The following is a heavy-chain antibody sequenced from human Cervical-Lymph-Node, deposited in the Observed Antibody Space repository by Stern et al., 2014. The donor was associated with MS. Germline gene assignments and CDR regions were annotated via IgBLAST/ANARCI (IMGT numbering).Heavy chain of an antibody. CDR3: ARDAFYDSSGYGMGYYFDY. Sequence: VQLEESGGGVVQPGRSLRLSCAASGFTFSSYGMHWVRQAPGKGLEWVAVIWYDGSNKYYADSVKGRLTISRDNSKNTLYLQMNSLRAEDTAVYYCARDAFYDSSGYGMGYYFDYWGQGTLVTVSS. V-gene: IGHV3-33*01. J-gene: IGHJ4*02. CDR2: IWYDGSNK. D-gene: IGHD3-22*01. CDR1: GFTFSSYG.